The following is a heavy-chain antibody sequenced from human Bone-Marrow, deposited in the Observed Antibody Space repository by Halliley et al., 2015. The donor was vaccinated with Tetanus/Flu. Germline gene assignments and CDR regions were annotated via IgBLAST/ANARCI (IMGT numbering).Heavy chain of an antibody. CDR3: ARLTRDVLTGYSRGLDP. D-gene: IGHD3-9*01. V-gene: IGHV4-4*02. CDR2: FQSGSI. J-gene: IGHJ5*02. Sequence: FQSGSINYNPSLRSRVTISVDKSKNQCSLKVNFVTAADTAVYYCARLTRDVLTGYSRGLDPWGQGTLVTVSS.